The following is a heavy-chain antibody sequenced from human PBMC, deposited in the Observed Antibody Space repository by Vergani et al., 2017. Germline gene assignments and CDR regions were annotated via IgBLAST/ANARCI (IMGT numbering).Heavy chain of an antibody. V-gene: IGHV1-46*03. CDR1: GYTFSNYY. J-gene: IGHJ4*02. CDR2: INPSGGHT. D-gene: IGHD3-9*01. CDR3: ARGDYGMLTGYRY. Sequence: QVQVVQSGAEVKKSGASVKVSCKTSGYTFSNYYMHWVRQAPGQGLEWMGIINPSGGHTNYAQKFQGRVTMTRDTSTSTVYMELSSLRSEDTAIYNCARGDYGMLTGYRYGGQGTLVTVSA.